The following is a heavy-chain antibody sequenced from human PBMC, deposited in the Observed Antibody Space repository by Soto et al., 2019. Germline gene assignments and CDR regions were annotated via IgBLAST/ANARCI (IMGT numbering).Heavy chain of an antibody. CDR3: ARGRRYSYGQHWDY. J-gene: IGHJ4*02. CDR2: INNNGST. Sequence: PSETLSLTCAVYGVSFSGDYWSWIRQPPGKGLEWIGEINNNGSTTYNPSLKSRVTISVDTSKNQFSLKLSSATAADTAVYYCARGRRYSYGQHWDYWGQGTLVTVSS. CDR1: GVSFSGDY. D-gene: IGHD5-18*01. V-gene: IGHV4-34*01.